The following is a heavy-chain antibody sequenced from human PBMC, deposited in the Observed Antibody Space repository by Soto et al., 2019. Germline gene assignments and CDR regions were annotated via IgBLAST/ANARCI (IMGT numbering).Heavy chain of an antibody. CDR2: ISGSGGST. CDR3: AKDKVKRLRAPDV. Sequence: GGSLSLSCAASGFPFSSYAMSWVRQAPGKGLEWVSAISGSGGSTYYADSVKGRFTISRDNSKNTLYLQMNSLRAEDTAVYYCAKDKVKRLRAPDVWGKGTTVTVSS. CDR1: GFPFSSYA. V-gene: IGHV3-23*01. J-gene: IGHJ6*04.